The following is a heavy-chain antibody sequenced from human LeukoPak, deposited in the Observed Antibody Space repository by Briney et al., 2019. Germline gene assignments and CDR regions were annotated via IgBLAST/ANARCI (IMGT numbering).Heavy chain of an antibody. CDR3: ARDRVNWNDVGGLFDY. CDR2: IYAGGST. CDR1: GFTVSTNY. J-gene: IGHJ4*02. Sequence: GGSLRLSCAASGFTVSTNYMAWVRQPPGKGLEWVSIIYAGGSTYYADSVKGRFTISRDNSKNTLYLQMNSLSAEDTAVYYCARDRVNWNDVGGLFDYWGQGTLVTVSS. D-gene: IGHD1-1*01. V-gene: IGHV3-53*01.